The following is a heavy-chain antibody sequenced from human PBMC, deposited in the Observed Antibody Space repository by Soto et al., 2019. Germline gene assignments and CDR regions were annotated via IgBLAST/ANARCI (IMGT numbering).Heavy chain of an antibody. J-gene: IGHJ6*03. CDR2: ISGSGGST. CDR1: GFTFSSYA. Sequence: PGGSLRLSCAASGFTFSSYAMSWVRQAPGKGLEWVSAISGSGGSTYYADSVKGRFTISRDNSKNTLYLQMNSLRAEDTAVYYCARSQITIFGVVIFYYCYMDVWGKGTTVTVSS. CDR3: ARSQITIFGVVIFYYCYMDV. V-gene: IGHV3-23*01. D-gene: IGHD3-3*01.